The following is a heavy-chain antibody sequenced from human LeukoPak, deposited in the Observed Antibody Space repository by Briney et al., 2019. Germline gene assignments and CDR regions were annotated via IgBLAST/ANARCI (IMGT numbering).Heavy chain of an antibody. CDR3: AREGGPYRPLDY. J-gene: IGHJ4*02. V-gene: IGHV4-4*02. CDR1: GFTDNTNH. CDR2: VNLQGST. Sequence: PGGSLRLSCAASGFTDNTNHMSWVRQPPGKGLEWIEEVNLQGSTNYNPSLMGRVAISVDTSENHISLQLTSVTAADTAVYYCAREGGPYRPLDYSGQGTLVTVSS.